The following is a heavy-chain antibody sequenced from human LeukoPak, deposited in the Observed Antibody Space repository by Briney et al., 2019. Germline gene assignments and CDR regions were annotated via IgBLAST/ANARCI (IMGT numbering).Heavy chain of an antibody. J-gene: IGHJ4*02. CDR2: ISGSGGST. V-gene: IGHV3-23*01. CDR1: GFTFSSYG. D-gene: IGHD6-13*01. CDR3: AKDLGSSWSYYFDY. Sequence: GGSLRLSCAASGFTFSSYGMSWVRQAPGKGLEWVSAISGSGGSTYYADSVKGRFTISRDNSKNTLYLQMNSLRAEDTAVYYCAKDLGSSWSYYFDYWGQGTLVTVSS.